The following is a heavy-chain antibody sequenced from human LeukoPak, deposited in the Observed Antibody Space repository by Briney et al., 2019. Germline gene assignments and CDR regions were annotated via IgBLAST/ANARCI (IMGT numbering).Heavy chain of an antibody. J-gene: IGHJ6*02. V-gene: IGHV3-33*01. CDR3: ATNPDTYYYYGMDV. D-gene: IGHD3-22*01. CDR1: GFTFSSYG. CDR2: IWYDGSNK. Sequence: GGSLRLSCAASGFTFSSYGMHWVRQAPGKGLEWVAVIWYDGSNKYYADSVKGRFTISRDNSKNTLYLQMNSLRAEDTAVYYCATNPDTYYYYGMDVWGQGTTVTVSS.